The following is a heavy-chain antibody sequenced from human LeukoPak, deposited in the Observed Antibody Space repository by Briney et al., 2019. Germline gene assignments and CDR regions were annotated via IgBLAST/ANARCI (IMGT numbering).Heavy chain of an antibody. CDR1: GFTFSSYG. J-gene: IGHJ4*02. CDR2: IRYDGSNE. V-gene: IGHV3-30*02. CDR3: AKELRSVLAYCGGDCYYDY. Sequence: GGSLRLSCAASGFTFSSYGMHWVRQAPGKGLEWVSFIRYDGSNEYYADSVRGRFTISRDNSKNTLYLQMNSLRAEDTALYYCAKELRSVLAYCGGDCYYDYWGQGTLVTVSS. D-gene: IGHD2-21*02.